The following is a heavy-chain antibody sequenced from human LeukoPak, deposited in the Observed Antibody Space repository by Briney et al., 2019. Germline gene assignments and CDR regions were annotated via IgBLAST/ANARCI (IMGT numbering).Heavy chain of an antibody. D-gene: IGHD3-22*01. CDR1: GFTFSSYS. Sequence: PGGSLRLSCAASGFTFSSYSINWVRQAPGKGLEWVSYISSSGTTIYYADSVKGRFTISRDNAKNSLYLQMNSLRAEDTAVYYCARVGPTYYYDSSGYFTDYWGQGTLVTDSS. V-gene: IGHV3-48*01. CDR2: ISSSGTTI. CDR3: ARVGPTYYYDSSGYFTDY. J-gene: IGHJ4*02.